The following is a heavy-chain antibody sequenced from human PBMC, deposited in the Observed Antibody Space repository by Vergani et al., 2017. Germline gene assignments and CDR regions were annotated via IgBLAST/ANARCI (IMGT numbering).Heavy chain of an antibody. CDR2: ISGSGGST. CDR1: GFTFSSYA. CDR3: AREGRLRRYFDWLNPFDY. V-gene: IGHV3-23*01. D-gene: IGHD3-9*01. Sequence: EVQLLESGGGLVQPGGSLRLSCAASGFTFSSYAMSWVRQAPGKGLEWVSAISGSGGSTYYADSVKGRFTISRDNSKNTLYLQMNSLRAEDTAVYYCAREGRLRRYFDWLNPFDYWGQGTLVTVSS. J-gene: IGHJ4*02.